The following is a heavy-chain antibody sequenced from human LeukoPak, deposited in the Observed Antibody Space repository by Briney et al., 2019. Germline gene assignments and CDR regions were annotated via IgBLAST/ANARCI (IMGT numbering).Heavy chain of an antibody. Sequence: GASVTVSCKASGYTFTTYDINWVRQAPGQGLAWMGGIIPIFGTANYAQKFQGRVTITTDESTSTAYMELSSLRSEDTAVYYCARDNYAGANWFDPWGQGTLVTVSS. CDR3: ARDNYAGANWFDP. D-gene: IGHD1-7*01. CDR1: GYTFTTYD. V-gene: IGHV1-69*05. J-gene: IGHJ5*02. CDR2: IIPIFGTA.